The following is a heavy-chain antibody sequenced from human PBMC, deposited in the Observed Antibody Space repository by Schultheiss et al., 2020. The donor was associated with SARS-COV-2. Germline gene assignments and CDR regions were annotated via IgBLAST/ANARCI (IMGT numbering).Heavy chain of an antibody. CDR1: GFTFSDYY. V-gene: IGHV3-30-3*01. Sequence: GESLKISCAASGFTFSDYYMSWIRQAPGKGLEWVAVISYDGSNKYYADSVKGRFTISRDNSKNTLYLQMNSLRAEDTAVYYCATIPAGYCSGGSCYYRDYYYGMDVWGQGTTVTVSS. CDR3: ATIPAGYCSGGSCYYRDYYYGMDV. D-gene: IGHD2-15*01. J-gene: IGHJ6*02. CDR2: ISYDGSNK.